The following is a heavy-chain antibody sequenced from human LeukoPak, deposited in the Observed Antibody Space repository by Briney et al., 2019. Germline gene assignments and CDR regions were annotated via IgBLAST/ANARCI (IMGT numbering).Heavy chain of an antibody. D-gene: IGHD6-13*01. V-gene: IGHV4-31*03. CDR1: GGSISSGGYY. CDR2: IYYSGGT. Sequence: SETLSLTCTVSGGSISSGGYYWSWIRQHPGKGLEWIGYIYYSGGTYYNPSLKSRVTISVDTSKNQFSLKLSSVTAADTAVYYCARASIAAAGIFDYWGQGTLVTVSS. CDR3: ARASIAAAGIFDY. J-gene: IGHJ4*02.